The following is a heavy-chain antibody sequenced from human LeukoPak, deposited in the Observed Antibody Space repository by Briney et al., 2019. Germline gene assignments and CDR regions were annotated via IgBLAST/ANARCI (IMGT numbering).Heavy chain of an antibody. V-gene: IGHV4-31*03. D-gene: IGHD3-22*01. Sequence: SETLSLTCTVSGGSISSGGYYWSWIRQHPGKGLGWIGYIYYSGSTYYNPSLKSRVTISVDTSKNQFSLKLSSVTAADTAVYYCAREHYDSSGYYDDYWGQGTLVTVSS. CDR1: GGSISSGGYY. J-gene: IGHJ4*02. CDR3: AREHYDSSGYYDDY. CDR2: IYYSGST.